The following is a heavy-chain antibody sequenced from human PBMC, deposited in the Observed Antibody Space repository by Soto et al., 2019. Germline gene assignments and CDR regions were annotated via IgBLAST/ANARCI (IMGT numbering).Heavy chain of an antibody. CDR1: GGTFSSYA. CDR2: IIPIFGTA. V-gene: IGHV1-69*13. CDR3: VMSRVRGVPYFDY. Sequence: GASVKVSCKVSGGTFSSYAISWVRQAPGQGLEWMGGIIPIFGTANYAQKFQGRVTITADESTSTAYMELSSLRSEDTAVYYCVMSRVRGVPYFDYWGQGTLVTVSS. J-gene: IGHJ4*02. D-gene: IGHD3-10*01.